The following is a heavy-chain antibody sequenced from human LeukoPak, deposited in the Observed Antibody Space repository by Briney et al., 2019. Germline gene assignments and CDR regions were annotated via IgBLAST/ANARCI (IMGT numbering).Heavy chain of an antibody. D-gene: IGHD5-12*01. Sequence: LSLTCAVYGGSFSGYYWSWIRQPPGKGLEWVSYISSSSSTIYYADSVKGRFTISRDNAKNSLYLQMNSLRAEDTAVYYCAKYSGYDLGWFDPWGQGTLVTVSS. CDR2: ISSSSSTI. J-gene: IGHJ5*02. CDR3: AKYSGYDLGWFDP. V-gene: IGHV3-11*04. CDR1: GGSFSGYY.